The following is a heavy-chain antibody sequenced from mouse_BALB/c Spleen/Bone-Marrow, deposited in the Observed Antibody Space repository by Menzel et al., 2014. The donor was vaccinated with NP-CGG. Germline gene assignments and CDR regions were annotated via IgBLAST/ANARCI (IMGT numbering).Heavy chain of an antibody. Sequence: EVQVVESGGGLVQPGGSMKLSCDASGFTFSNYWMNWVRQSPEKGLEWVAEIRLKSNNSPTHYAESVKGRFTISRDESKSSVYLQMNNLRTEDTGIYYCTSGNPFVYWGQGTLVIVSA. CDR3: TSGNPFVY. CDR2: IRLKSNNSPT. CDR1: GFTFSNYW. V-gene: IGHV6-6*02. D-gene: IGHD2-1*01. J-gene: IGHJ3*01.